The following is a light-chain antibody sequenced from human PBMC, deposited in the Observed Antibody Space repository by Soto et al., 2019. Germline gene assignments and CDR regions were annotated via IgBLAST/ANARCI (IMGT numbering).Light chain of an antibody. J-gene: IGKJ1*01. V-gene: IGKV3-11*01. CDR2: DAS. CDR1: QSVSSY. Sequence: EIVMTQSPASLSVTPGERATLFCRASQSVSSYLAWYQQKPGQAPRLLIYDASNRATGIPARFSGSGSGTDFSLTISSLEPEDFAVYYCQQRSDWPRTVGQGTKVDIK. CDR3: QQRSDWPRT.